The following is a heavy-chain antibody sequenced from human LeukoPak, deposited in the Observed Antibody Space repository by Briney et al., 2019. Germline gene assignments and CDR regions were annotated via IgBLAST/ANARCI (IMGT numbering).Heavy chain of an antibody. V-gene: IGHV4-59*01. CDR2: IYYSGTT. J-gene: IGHJ5*02. D-gene: IGHD3-10*01. CDR1: GDSISNYY. CDR3: ARDLLGYYFGSGNYGSFDT. Sequence: SETLSLTCTVSGDSISNYYWTWIRQPPGKGLEWIGYIYYSGTTDYNPSLRGRVTMSTDTSKHHFSLKLNSLTAADTAVYYCARDLLGYYFGSGNYGSFDTWGQGALVTVSS.